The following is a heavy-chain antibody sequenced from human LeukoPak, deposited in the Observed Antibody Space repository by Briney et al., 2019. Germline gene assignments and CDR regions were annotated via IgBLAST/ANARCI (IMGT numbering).Heavy chain of an antibody. D-gene: IGHD3-3*01. Sequence: ASVKVSCKASGYTFTSYGISWVRQAPGQGLEWMGWISAYNGNTNYAQKLQGRVTMTTDTSTSTAYMELRSLRSDDTAVYYCARSDYGFWSGYSDYGMDVWGQGTTVTVSS. CDR1: GYTFTSYG. J-gene: IGHJ6*02. V-gene: IGHV1-18*01. CDR3: ARSDYGFWSGYSDYGMDV. CDR2: ISAYNGNT.